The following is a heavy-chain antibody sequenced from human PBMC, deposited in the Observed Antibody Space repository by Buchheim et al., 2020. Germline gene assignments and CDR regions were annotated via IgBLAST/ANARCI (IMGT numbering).Heavy chain of an antibody. CDR2: IKQDGSEK. Sequence: EVQLVESGGGLVQPGGSLRLSCAASGFTFSSYWLTWVRQAPGKGLEWVANIKQDGSEKYYVDSVEGRFTISRDNATNSLYLQMNSLRAEDTAVYFCARRTAGTTLYYFAVDVWGQGTT. CDR3: ARRTAGTTLYYFAVDV. CDR1: GFTFSSYW. J-gene: IGHJ6*02. D-gene: IGHD1-1*01. V-gene: IGHV3-7*01.